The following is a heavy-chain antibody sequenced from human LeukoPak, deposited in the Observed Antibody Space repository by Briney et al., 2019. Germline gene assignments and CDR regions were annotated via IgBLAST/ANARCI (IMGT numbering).Heavy chain of an antibody. CDR2: IKQDGSEK. V-gene: IGHV3-7*01. D-gene: IGHD4-17*01. CDR3: ASHSYGHNH. Sequence: GGSLRLSCAASGIILTSYWMSWVRQTPGKGLEWVANIKQDGSEKNYVDSVKGRFTIFRDNARNSLYLQMNSLRAEDTAVYYCASHSYGHNHWGQGTLVIVSS. J-gene: IGHJ5*02. CDR1: GIILTSYW.